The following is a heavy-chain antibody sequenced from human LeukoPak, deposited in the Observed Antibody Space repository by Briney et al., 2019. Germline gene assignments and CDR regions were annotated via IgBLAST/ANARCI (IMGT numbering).Heavy chain of an antibody. J-gene: IGHJ4*02. D-gene: IGHD1-1*01. Sequence: SVKVSCKASGYTFTSYYMHWVRQAPGQGLEWMGGIIPIFGTANYAQKFQGRVTITADESTSTAYMELSSLRSEDTAVYYCATSGIRNDLLVDYWGQGTLVTVSS. V-gene: IGHV1-69*13. CDR2: IIPIFGTA. CDR1: GYTFTSYY. CDR3: ATSGIRNDLLVDY.